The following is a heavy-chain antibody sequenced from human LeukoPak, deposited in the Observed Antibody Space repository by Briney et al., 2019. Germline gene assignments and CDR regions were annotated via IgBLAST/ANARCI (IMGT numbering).Heavy chain of an antibody. CDR1: GGSISYFY. CDR2: IYTSGST. CDR3: ARASYSYDISGWVPFDY. Sequence: NPSETLSLTCTVSGGSISYFYWSWIRQPAGKGLEWIGRIYTSGSTTYNPSLKSRVTISGDTSENQFSLRLSSVTAADTAVYYCARASYSYDISGWVPFDYWGQGTLVTVSS. V-gene: IGHV4-4*07. J-gene: IGHJ4*02. D-gene: IGHD3-22*01.